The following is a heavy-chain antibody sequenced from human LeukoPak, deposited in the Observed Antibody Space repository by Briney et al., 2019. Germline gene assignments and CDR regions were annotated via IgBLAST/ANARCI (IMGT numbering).Heavy chain of an antibody. V-gene: IGHV1-58*02. D-gene: IGHD6-19*01. CDR1: GLTFTSSA. CDR2: IVVGSGNT. J-gene: IGHJ5*02. CDR3: AASGAVAGLNWFDP. Sequence: SVKVSCKASGLTFTSSAMQWVRQARGQRLEWIGWIVVGSGNTNYAQKFQERVTITRDMSTSTAYMELSSLRSEDTAVYYCAASGAVAGLNWFDPWGQGTLVTVSS.